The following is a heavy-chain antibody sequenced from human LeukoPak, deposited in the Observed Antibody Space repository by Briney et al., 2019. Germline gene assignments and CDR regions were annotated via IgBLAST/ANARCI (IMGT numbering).Heavy chain of an antibody. D-gene: IGHD6-13*01. J-gene: IGHJ1*01. Sequence: SETLSLTCTVSGDSISSYYWSWIRQPPGKGLEWIGYIYYSGSTNYNPSLKSRVTISVDTSKNQFSLKLSSVTAADTAVCYCARAAAAAPAEYFQHWGQGTLVTVSS. CDR1: GDSISSYY. V-gene: IGHV4-59*01. CDR2: IYYSGST. CDR3: ARAAAAAPAEYFQH.